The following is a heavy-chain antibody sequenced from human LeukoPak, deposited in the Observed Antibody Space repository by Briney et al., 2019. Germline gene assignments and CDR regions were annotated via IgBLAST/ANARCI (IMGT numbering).Heavy chain of an antibody. CDR3: ARGVGATMGWFDP. J-gene: IGHJ5*02. CDR1: GGSFSGYY. Sequence: SETLSLTCAVYGGSFSGYYWSWIRQPPGKGLEWIGEINHSGSTNYNPSLKSRVTISVDTSKNQFSLKLSSVTAADTAVYYCARGVGATMGWFDPWGQGTLVTVSS. D-gene: IGHD1-26*01. CDR2: INHSGST. V-gene: IGHV4-34*01.